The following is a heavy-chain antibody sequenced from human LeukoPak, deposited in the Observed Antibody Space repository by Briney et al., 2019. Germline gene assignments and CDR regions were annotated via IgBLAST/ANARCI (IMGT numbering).Heavy chain of an antibody. V-gene: IGHV4-34*01. CDR3: ASARPIVVVPAAIRRRGPGFDY. CDR1: GGSFSGYY. CDR2: INHSGST. Sequence: SETLSLTCAVYGGSFSGYYWSWIRQPPGKGLEWIGEINHSGSTNYNPSLKSRVTISVDTSKNQFSPKLSSVTAADTAVYYCASARPIVVVPAAIRRRGPGFDYWGQGTLVTVSS. D-gene: IGHD2-2*02. J-gene: IGHJ4*02.